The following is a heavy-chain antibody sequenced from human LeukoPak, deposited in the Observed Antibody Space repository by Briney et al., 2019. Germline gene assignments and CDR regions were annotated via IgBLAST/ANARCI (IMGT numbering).Heavy chain of an antibody. V-gene: IGHV4-39*01. J-gene: IGHJ4*02. CDR2: IYYSGST. D-gene: IGHD2-15*01. CDR3: ASAAQTLGDCSGGSCYSSRPFDY. CDR1: GGSISSSSYY. Sequence: SETLSLTCTVSGGSISSSSYYWGWIRQPPGKGLEWIGSIYYSGSTYYNPSLKSRVTISVDTSKNQFSLKLSSVTAADTAVYYCASAAQTLGDCSGGSCYSSRPFDYWGQGTLVTVSS.